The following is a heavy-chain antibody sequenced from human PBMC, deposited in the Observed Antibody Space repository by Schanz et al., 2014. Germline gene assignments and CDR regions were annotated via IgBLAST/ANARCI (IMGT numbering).Heavy chain of an antibody. D-gene: IGHD3-9*01. CDR1: GYTFTGHR. J-gene: IGHJ3*02. V-gene: IGHV1-46*01. Sequence: QVLLVQSGAEVKKPGASVKVSCKASGYTFTGHRMHWVRQAPGQGLEWMGRIYLSDGSTRYAQKFQGGVTVTRDTSTTTVYMDLSSLISEDTAVYYCAFDRDDAYDIWGQGTTVTVSS. CDR3: AFDRDDAYDI. CDR2: IYLSDGST.